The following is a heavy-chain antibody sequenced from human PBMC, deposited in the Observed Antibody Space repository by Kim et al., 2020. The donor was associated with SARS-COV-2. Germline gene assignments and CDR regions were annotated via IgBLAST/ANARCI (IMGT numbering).Heavy chain of an antibody. CDR1: GFTFSDAA. V-gene: IGHV3-11*04. Sequence: GGSLRLSCAASGFTFSDAAMSWIRQAPGKGLEWISYITSSGSVINYADSVKGRFTFSRDNAKNSLYLQMNSLRAEDTAVYFCVTGQYYYCYWGQGTLFSVSS. D-gene: IGHD3-10*01. J-gene: IGHJ4*02. CDR2: ITSSGSVI. CDR3: VTGQYYYCY.